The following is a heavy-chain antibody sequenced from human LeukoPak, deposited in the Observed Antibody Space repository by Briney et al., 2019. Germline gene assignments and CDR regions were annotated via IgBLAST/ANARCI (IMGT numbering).Heavy chain of an antibody. CDR3: ASDQRRDGYNYEVEAFDI. Sequence: GGSLRLSCAASGFTVSSNYMSWVRQAPGKGLEWVSVIYSGGSTYYADSVKGRFTISRDNSKNTLYLQMNSLRAEDTAVYYCASDQRRDGYNYEVEAFDIWGQGTMVTVSS. CDR2: IYSGGST. D-gene: IGHD5-24*01. V-gene: IGHV3-53*01. CDR1: GFTVSSNY. J-gene: IGHJ3*02.